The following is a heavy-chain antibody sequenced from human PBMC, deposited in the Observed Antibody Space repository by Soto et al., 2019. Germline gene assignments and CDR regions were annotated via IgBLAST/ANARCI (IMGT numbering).Heavy chain of an antibody. CDR1: GASISGFY. Sequence: SETLSLTCTVSGASISGFYWSWIRKSAGKGLEWIGRIYATGTTDYNPSLRSRVMMSVDTSKKQFSLKLRSVTAADTAVYYCVRDGTKTLRDWFDPWGQGSSVTVSS. CDR3: VRDGTKTLRDWFDP. J-gene: IGHJ5*02. CDR2: IYATGTT. V-gene: IGHV4-4*07. D-gene: IGHD1-1*01.